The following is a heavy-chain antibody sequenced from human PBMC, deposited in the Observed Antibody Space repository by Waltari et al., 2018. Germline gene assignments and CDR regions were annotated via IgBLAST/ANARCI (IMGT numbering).Heavy chain of an antibody. CDR2: VDPENGAT. Sequence: EVQMVQSGAEVKKPGSSVKISCKTSGYIFTDYYIHWVQQAPGKGLAWVGLVDPENGATLYADTFQDRVTITADTSTVTACMQLRHLKSDDTAVYYCSTLNWNEVRPFDFWGQGTLVTVSS. J-gene: IGHJ5*01. CDR1: GYIFTDYY. D-gene: IGHD1-1*01. CDR3: STLNWNEVRPFDF. V-gene: IGHV1-69-2*01.